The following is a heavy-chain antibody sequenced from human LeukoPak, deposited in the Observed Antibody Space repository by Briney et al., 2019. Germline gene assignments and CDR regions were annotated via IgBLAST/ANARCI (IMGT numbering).Heavy chain of an antibody. CDR1: RFTFSTYT. D-gene: IGHD4-11*01. CDR2: ISSSSSNI. V-gene: IGHV3-48*01. Sequence: GGSLRLSCSASRFTFSTYTMNWVRQAPGKGLEWVSYISSSSSNIFYADSVKGRFTISRDNAKNSLYLQMNSLRAEDTAVYYCARDDTVTSHFDYWGQGTLVTVSS. J-gene: IGHJ4*02. CDR3: ARDDTVTSHFDY.